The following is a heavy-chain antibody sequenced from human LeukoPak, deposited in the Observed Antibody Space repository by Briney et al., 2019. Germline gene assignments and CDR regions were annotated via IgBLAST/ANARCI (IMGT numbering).Heavy chain of an antibody. D-gene: IGHD3-10*01. CDR3: VTALGS. Sequence: ASVKVSCKLTENSLDAIFIHWVRQAPGKGLEWLGGSDNANGEILYAETLRGRVTMTEETNTDTAHMEMNSLTSDDTAIYYCVTALGSWGQGTLVTVSP. CDR1: ENSLDAIF. CDR2: SDNANGEI. V-gene: IGHV1-24*01. J-gene: IGHJ5*02.